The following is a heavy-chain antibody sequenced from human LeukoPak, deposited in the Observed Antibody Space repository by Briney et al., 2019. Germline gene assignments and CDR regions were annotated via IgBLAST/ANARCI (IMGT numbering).Heavy chain of an antibody. D-gene: IGHD6-19*01. V-gene: IGHV3-30*02. Sequence: GGSLRLSCAASGFTFSSYGMYWVRQAPGKGLEWVSFIWDGGCSTYYADSVKVRCTISRDNSQNTLYLKMNSLRAENTAVYYCAKDQGYNRGWYGDYFDYWGQGTLVIVSS. CDR2: IWDGGCST. CDR3: AKDQGYNRGWYGDYFDY. CDR1: GFTFSSYG. J-gene: IGHJ4*02.